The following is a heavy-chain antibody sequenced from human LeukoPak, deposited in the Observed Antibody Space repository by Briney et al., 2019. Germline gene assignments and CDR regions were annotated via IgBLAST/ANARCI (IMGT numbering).Heavy chain of an antibody. D-gene: IGHD3-22*01. CDR3: ARGRWDYYDSSGYYSPFDY. J-gene: IGHJ4*02. CDR1: GGTFSSYA. Sequence: PVKVSCKASGGTFSSYAISWVRQAPGQGLEWMGGIIPIFGTANYAQKFQGRVTITADESTSTAYMELSSLRSEDTAVYYCARGRWDYYDSSGYYSPFDYWGQGTLVTVSS. CDR2: IIPIFGTA. V-gene: IGHV1-69*13.